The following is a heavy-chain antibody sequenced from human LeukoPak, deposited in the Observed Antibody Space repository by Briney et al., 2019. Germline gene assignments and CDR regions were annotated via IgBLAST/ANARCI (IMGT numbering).Heavy chain of an antibody. CDR3: ARGVGATGDY. D-gene: IGHD1-26*01. V-gene: IGHV3-21*01. CDR1: GFPFSSYE. Sequence: PGGSLRLSCAAAGFPFSSYEMNWVRQAPGKGLEWVSSISSSSSYIYYADSVKGRFTISRDNAKNSLYLQMNSLRAEDTAVYYCARGVGATGDYWGQGTLVTVSS. CDR2: ISSSSSYI. J-gene: IGHJ4*02.